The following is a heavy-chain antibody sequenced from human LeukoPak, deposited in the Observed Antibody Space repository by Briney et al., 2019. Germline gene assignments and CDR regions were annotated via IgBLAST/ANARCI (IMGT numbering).Heavy chain of an antibody. CDR3: ARGRRDGYNLNWYFDL. V-gene: IGHV4-59*11. Sequence: PSETQSLTCTVSDDSINNLCWGWIRQPPGKGLEWIGYMHNDGSTNYNPSLTSRVTISLDTSKNQFSLRVKSVTAADTAMYYCARGRRDGYNLNWYFDLWGRGTLVSVSS. CDR1: DDSINNLC. J-gene: IGHJ2*01. CDR2: MHNDGST. D-gene: IGHD5-24*01.